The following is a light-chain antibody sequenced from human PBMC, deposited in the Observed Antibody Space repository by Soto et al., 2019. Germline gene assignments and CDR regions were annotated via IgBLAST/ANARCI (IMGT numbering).Light chain of an antibody. CDR1: QSVGAN. CDR2: ATS. CDR3: QQYNSYSWT. Sequence: EIVLTQSPATLSLSPGARATLSCRASQSVGANLAWYQQKPGQAPRLLIYATSTRATGIPARFSGSGSGTEITLTISSLQPDDFATYYCQQYNSYSWTFGQGTKVDIK. J-gene: IGKJ1*01. V-gene: IGKV3-15*01.